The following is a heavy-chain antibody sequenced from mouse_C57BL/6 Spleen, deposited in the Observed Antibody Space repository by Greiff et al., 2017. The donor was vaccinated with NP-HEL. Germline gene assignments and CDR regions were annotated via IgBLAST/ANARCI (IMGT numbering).Heavy chain of an antibody. CDR1: GYTFTDYN. Sequence: VQLQQSGPELVKPGASVKIPCKASGYTFTDYNMDWVKQSHGKSLEWIGDINPNNGGTIYNQKFKGKATLTVDKSSSTAYMELRSLTSEDTAVYYCARRGTEWGDYFDYWGQGTTLTVSS. CDR2: INPNNGGT. V-gene: IGHV1-18*01. D-gene: IGHD2-14*01. CDR3: ARRGTEWGDYFDY. J-gene: IGHJ2*01.